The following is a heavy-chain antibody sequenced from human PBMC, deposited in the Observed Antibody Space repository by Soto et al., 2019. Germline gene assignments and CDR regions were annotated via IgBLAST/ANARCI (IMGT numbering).Heavy chain of an antibody. Sequence: ASVKVSCKASGYTFTRYTMNWVRQAPGQRLGWMGWINPDNGNTKSSQKFQDRVIITRDTSASTAYMDLSSLRSEDTAVYYCARGIATGQLDPWGQGTLVTVSS. CDR1: GYTFTRYT. J-gene: IGHJ5*02. V-gene: IGHV1-3*01. CDR2: INPDNGNT. CDR3: ARGIATGQLDP. D-gene: IGHD2-15*01.